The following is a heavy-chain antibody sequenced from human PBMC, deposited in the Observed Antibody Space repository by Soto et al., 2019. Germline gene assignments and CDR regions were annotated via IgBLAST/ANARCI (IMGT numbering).Heavy chain of an antibody. CDR2: ISYDGSDK. D-gene: IGHD6-13*01. CDR3: VKVGLAACMRRYLDL. Sequence: QVQLVESGGGVVQPGRSLRLSCAASGFTFRSYGMHWVRQAPGKGLEWVAVISYDGSDKYYADSVKGRFTISRDNSKNTLYLEMNSLRAEDTAVYYCVKVGLAACMRRYLDLWGRGTLVTVSS. CDR1: GFTFRSYG. J-gene: IGHJ2*01. V-gene: IGHV3-30*18.